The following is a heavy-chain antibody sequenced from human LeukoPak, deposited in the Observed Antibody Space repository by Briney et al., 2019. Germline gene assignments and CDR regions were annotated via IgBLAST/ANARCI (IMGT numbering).Heavy chain of an antibody. CDR1: GYTLTELS. D-gene: IGHD2-21*02. CDR3: ATEHIVVVTAGI. J-gene: IGHJ4*02. Sequence: ASVKVSCKVSGYTLTELSMHWVRQAPGKGLEWMGGFDPEDGETIYAQKFQGRVTMTEDTSTDTAYMELSSLRSEDTAVYYCATEHIVVVTAGIWGQGTLVTVSS. CDR2: FDPEDGET. V-gene: IGHV1-24*01.